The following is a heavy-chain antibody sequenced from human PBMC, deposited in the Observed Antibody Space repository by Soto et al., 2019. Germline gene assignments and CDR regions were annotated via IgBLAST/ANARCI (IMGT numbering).Heavy chain of an antibody. V-gene: IGHV4-59*08. CDR1: GGSISSYY. D-gene: IGHD3-9*01. CDR3: ARQRYDIVTGYYNYGMDV. J-gene: IGHJ6*02. CDR2: VYYTGST. Sequence: QVQLQESGPGLVKPSETLSLTCTVSGGSISSYYWTWVRQSPGKGLEWIGYVYYTGSTNYNPSLTSRVTISIDTSKNQLSLKLSSVTAADTAVYYCARQRYDIVTGYYNYGMDVWGQGATVTVSS.